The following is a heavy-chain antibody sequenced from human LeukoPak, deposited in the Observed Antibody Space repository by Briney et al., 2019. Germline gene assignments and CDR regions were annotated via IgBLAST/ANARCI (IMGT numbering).Heavy chain of an antibody. CDR2: INPSGGSI. D-gene: IGHD2-21*02. J-gene: IGHJ5*02. V-gene: IGHV1-46*01. CDR3: ARALAYCGGDCRYTNNWFDP. CDR1: GYTFTSYY. Sequence: ASVKVSCKASGYTFTSYYMHWVRQAPGQGLEWMGIINPSGGSISYAQKFQGRVTMTRDTSTSTVYMELSSLRSEDTAVYYCARALAYCGGDCRYTNNWFDPWGQGTLVTVSS.